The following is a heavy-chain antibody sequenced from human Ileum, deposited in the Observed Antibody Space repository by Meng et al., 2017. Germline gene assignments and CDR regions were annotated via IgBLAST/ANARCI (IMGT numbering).Heavy chain of an antibody. CDR3: ASRPGAEAGPFDY. J-gene: IGHJ4*02. V-gene: IGHV3-53*04. CDR1: GVTVNINY. Sequence: EVQLVESGGGLFYPGGSLRLSCAASGVTVNINYKTWVRQAPGKGLEWVSVIDSDANTYYADSVKGRFTISRHHSENTLYLQMNSLRPEDTAVYYCASRPGAEAGPFDYWGQGTLVTVSS. D-gene: IGHD1-14*01. CDR2: IDSDANT.